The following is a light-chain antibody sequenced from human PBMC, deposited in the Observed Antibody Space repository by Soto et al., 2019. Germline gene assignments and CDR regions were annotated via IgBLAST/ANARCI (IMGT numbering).Light chain of an antibody. CDR1: SSDVGGYKY. Sequence: QSVLTQPASVSGSPGQSITISCTGTSSDVGGYKYVSWYQQHPDKAPKLIIYDVTNRPSGISNRFSGSKSGNTASLTISGLQAEDEADYYGSSYTSSSSYVFGTGTKLTVL. J-gene: IGLJ1*01. CDR2: DVT. CDR3: SSYTSSSSYV. V-gene: IGLV2-14*01.